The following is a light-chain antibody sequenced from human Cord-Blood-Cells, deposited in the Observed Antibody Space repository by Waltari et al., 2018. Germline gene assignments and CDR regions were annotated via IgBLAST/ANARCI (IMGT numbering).Light chain of an antibody. V-gene: IGLV2-14*01. J-gene: IGLJ2*01. CDR2: DVS. CDR1: SSDGGGYNY. Sequence: QSALTQPASVSGSPGQSITLSCTGTSSDGGGYNYFSWYQQHPGKAPKLMIYDVSKRPSGVSNRFSGSKSGNTASLTISGLQAEDEADYYCSSYTSSSVVFGGGTKLTVL. CDR3: SSYTSSSVV.